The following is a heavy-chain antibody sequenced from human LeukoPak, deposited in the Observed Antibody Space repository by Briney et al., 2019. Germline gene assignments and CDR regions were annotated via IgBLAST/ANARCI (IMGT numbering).Heavy chain of an antibody. D-gene: IGHD5-12*01. V-gene: IGHV4-61*01. CDR2: IYYSGST. CDR3: ASLDGYRDGIYYYYYGMDV. CDR1: GGSVSSGSYY. J-gene: IGHJ6*02. Sequence: SETLSLTCTVSGGSVSSGSYYWSWIRQPPGKGLEWIVYIYYSGSTNYNPSLKSRVTISVDTSKNQFSLKLSSVTAADTAVYYCASLDGYRDGIYYYYYGMDVWGQGTTVTVSS.